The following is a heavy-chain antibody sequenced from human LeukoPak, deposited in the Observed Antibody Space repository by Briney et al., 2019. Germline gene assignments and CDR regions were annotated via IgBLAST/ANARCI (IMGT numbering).Heavy chain of an antibody. CDR1: GGSFSGYY. D-gene: IGHD3-16*01. V-gene: IGHV4-59*08. J-gene: IGHJ4*02. Sequence: SETLSLTCAVYGGSFSGYYWSWIRQPPGKGLEWMGYIYYSGSTNYNPSLKSRVTISVDTSKNQFSLKLSSVTAADTAVYYCARRGLSSYFDYWGQGTLVTVSS. CDR2: IYYSGST. CDR3: ARRGLSSYFDY.